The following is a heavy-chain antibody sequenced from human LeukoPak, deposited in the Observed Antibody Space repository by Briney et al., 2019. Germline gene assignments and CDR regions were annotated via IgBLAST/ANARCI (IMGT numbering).Heavy chain of an antibody. D-gene: IGHD6-19*01. CDR3: ARRVAVARRDAFDI. CDR1: GYTFTTYG. CDR2: INPYNANT. J-gene: IGHJ3*02. V-gene: IGHV1-18*01. Sequence: ASVKVSCKPSGYTFTTYGISWVRQAPGQGLEWMGWINPYNANTKYAQKLQGRLTMTTDSSTSTAYMELRSLRSDDTAVYYCARRVAVARRDAFDIWGQGTMVTVSS.